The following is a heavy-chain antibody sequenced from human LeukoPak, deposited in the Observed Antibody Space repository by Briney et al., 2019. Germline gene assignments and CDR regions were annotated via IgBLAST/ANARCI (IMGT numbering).Heavy chain of an antibody. D-gene: IGHD3-3*01. CDR3: ARSRLLEWLFDY. CDR2: IYTSGGT. CDR1: GGSISSGTYY. J-gene: IGHJ4*02. V-gene: IGHV4-61*02. Sequence: SETLSLTCTVSGGSISSGTYYWSWIRQPAGKGLEWIGRIYTSGGTNYNPSLKSRVTISVDTSKNQFSLKLSSVTAADTAVYYCARSRLLEWLFDYWGQGTLVTVSS.